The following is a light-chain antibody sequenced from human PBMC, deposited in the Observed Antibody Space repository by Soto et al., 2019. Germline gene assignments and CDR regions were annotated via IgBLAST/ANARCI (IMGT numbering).Light chain of an antibody. Sequence: QSVLTQPPSASGSPGQSVTISCTGTSSDVGGYNYVSWYQQHPGKAPKLMIYEVDKRPSGVPDRFSGSKSGNTASLTVSGLQTEDEADYYCSSYAGGNNLFGGGTKLTV. J-gene: IGLJ2*01. CDR2: EVD. V-gene: IGLV2-8*01. CDR1: SSDVGGYNY. CDR3: SSYAGGNNL.